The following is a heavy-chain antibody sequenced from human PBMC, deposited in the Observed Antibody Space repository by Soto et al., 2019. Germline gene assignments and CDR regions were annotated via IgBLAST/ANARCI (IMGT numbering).Heavy chain of an antibody. Sequence: SETLSLTCTVSGGSISSGGYYWGWIRQHPGKGLEWIGYIHYSGSTYYNPSLKSRVTISVDTPKNQFSLKLSSVTAADTAVYYCARDGVVVVAATRGAFDIWGQGTMVTVSS. CDR3: ARDGVVVVAATRGAFDI. V-gene: IGHV4-31*03. D-gene: IGHD2-15*01. CDR1: GGSISSGGYY. J-gene: IGHJ3*02. CDR2: IHYSGST.